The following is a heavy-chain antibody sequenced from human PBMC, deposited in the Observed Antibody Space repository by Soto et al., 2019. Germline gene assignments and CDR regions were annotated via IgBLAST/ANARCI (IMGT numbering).Heavy chain of an antibody. D-gene: IGHD6-19*01. V-gene: IGHV3-30*18. CDR1: GFAFSSYG. Sequence: GGSLRLSCAASGFAFSSYGMHWVRQAPGKGLEWVAVISYDGRNKYYADAVKGRFTISRDNSKNTLYLQMSSLRAEDTAVYYCVKDGSSGWPYFYDMDVWGQGTTVTVSS. J-gene: IGHJ6*02. CDR2: ISYDGRNK. CDR3: VKDGSSGWPYFYDMDV.